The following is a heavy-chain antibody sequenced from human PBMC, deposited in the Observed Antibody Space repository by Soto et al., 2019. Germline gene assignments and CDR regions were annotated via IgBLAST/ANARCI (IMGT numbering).Heavy chain of an antibody. CDR1: GGSISGGEW. Sequence: TCAVSGGSISGGEWWGWIRQPPGKGLEWIGYIYYSGSTYYNPSLKSRVTISVDTSKNQFSLKLSSVTAADTAVYYCASGYSGDYSFDYWGQGTLVTVSS. D-gene: IGHD5-12*01. J-gene: IGHJ4*02. CDR3: ASGYSGDYSFDY. V-gene: IGHV4-30-4*08. CDR2: IYYSGST.